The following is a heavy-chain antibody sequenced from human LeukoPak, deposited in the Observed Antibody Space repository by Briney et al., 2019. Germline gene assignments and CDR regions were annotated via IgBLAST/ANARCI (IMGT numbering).Heavy chain of an antibody. V-gene: IGHV3-11*04. CDR2: ISSSSSTI. Sequence: KAGGSLRLSCAASGFTFSDYYMNWIRQAPGKGLEWVSYISSSSSTIYYADSVKGRFTISRDNAKNSLYLQMNSLRAEDTAVYYCAREGSGSYFDYWGQGTLVTVSS. J-gene: IGHJ4*02. CDR3: AREGSGSYFDY. D-gene: IGHD3-10*01. CDR1: GFTFSDYY.